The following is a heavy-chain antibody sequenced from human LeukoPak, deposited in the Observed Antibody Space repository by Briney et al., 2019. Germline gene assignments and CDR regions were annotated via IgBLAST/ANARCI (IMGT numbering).Heavy chain of an antibody. CDR3: VRDGGAESPTTDY. CDR2: IRPYDGHA. Sequence: ASVKVSCKASGYSFGIYGISWVRQAPGQGLEWMAWIRPYDGHANYAQNLHVRVTLTADMSTSTVYMEMFSLRSDDTAVYYCVRDGGAESPTTDYWGQGTLVTVSS. CDR1: GYSFGIYG. J-gene: IGHJ4*02. D-gene: IGHD3-16*01. V-gene: IGHV1-18*04.